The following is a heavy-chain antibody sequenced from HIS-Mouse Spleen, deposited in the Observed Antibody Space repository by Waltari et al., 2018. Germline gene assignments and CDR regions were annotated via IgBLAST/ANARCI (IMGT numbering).Heavy chain of an antibody. CDR3: AREIPYSSSWYDWYFDL. J-gene: IGHJ2*01. D-gene: IGHD6-13*01. V-gene: IGHV4-39*07. CDR1: GGSISSSSYY. Sequence: QLQLQESGPGLGNPSETLSHTCTVSGGSISSSSYYWGWIRQPPGKGLEWIGSIYYSGSTYYNPSLKSRVTISVDTSKNQFSLKLSSVTAADTAVYYCAREIPYSSSWYDWYFDLWGRGTLVTVSS. CDR2: IYYSGST.